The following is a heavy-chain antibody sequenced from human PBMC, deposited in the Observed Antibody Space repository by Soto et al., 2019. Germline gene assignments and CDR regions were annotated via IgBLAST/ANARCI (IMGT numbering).Heavy chain of an antibody. J-gene: IGHJ4*02. D-gene: IGHD6-19*01. CDR2: IIPIFGTA. Sequence: SVKVSCKASGGTFSSYAISWVRQAPGQGLEWMGGIIPIFGTANYAQKFQGRVTITADESTSTAYMELSSLRSEDTAVYYCAREYSSGWSQFDYWGQGTLVTVSS. V-gene: IGHV1-69*13. CDR1: GGTFSSYA. CDR3: AREYSSGWSQFDY.